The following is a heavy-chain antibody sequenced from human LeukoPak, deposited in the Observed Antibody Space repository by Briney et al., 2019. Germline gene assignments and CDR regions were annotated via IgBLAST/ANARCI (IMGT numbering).Heavy chain of an antibody. J-gene: IGHJ6*02. CDR3: AREDRFGYNYAYGLDV. Sequence: PVGSLRLSCAASGVTFSEYWMHWVRQAPGKGLVWVTRINSDASDTTYAASVKGRFTISRDNAKNTLYLQLNSLRAEDTAVYYCAREDRFGYNYAYGLDVWGPGTTVTVS. V-gene: IGHV3-74*01. D-gene: IGHD5-18*01. CDR2: INSDASDT. CDR1: GVTFSEYW.